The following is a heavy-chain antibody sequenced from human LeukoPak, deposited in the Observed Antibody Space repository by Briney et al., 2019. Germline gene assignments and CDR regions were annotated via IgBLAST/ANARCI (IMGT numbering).Heavy chain of an antibody. CDR3: ARDDGGSSPFDY. CDR2: IYSGGST. CDR1: GFTFRSYA. Sequence: GGSLRLSCAASGFTFRSYAMNWVRQAPGKGLEWVSVIYSGGSTYYADSVKGRSTISRDNTKNSLYLLMNSLRAEDTAVYYCARDDGGSSPFDYWGQGTLVTVSS. D-gene: IGHD4-23*01. V-gene: IGHV3-66*01. J-gene: IGHJ4*02.